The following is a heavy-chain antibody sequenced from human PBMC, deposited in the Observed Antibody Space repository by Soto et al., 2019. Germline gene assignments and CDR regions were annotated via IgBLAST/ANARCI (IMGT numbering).Heavy chain of an antibody. V-gene: IGHV3-23*01. CDR3: AIDSPYYDFWSGYSFDY. J-gene: IGHJ4*02. Sequence: EVQLLESGGGLVQPGGSLRLSCAASGFTFSSYAMSWVRQAPGKGLEWVSAISGSGGSTYYADSVKGRFTISRDNSKNTLYLQMNSLRAEDTAVYYCAIDSPYYDFWSGYSFDYWGQGTLVTVSS. D-gene: IGHD3-3*01. CDR2: ISGSGGST. CDR1: GFTFSSYA.